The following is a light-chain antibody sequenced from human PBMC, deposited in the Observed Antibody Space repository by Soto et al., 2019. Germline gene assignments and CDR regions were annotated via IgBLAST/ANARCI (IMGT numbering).Light chain of an antibody. J-gene: IGLJ2*01. CDR2: EVN. CDR1: SSDVGAYNY. CDR3: SSYTGGNILV. Sequence: QSALTQPPSASGSPGQSVTISCTGTSSDVGAYNYVSWYQQPPGKAPKLMIYEVNKRPSGVPDRFSGSKSGNTASLTVSGLQAEDEAEYYCSSYTGGNILVFGGGTKLTVL. V-gene: IGLV2-8*01.